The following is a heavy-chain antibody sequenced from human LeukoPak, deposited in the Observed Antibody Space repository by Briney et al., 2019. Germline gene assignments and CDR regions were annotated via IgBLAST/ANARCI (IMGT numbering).Heavy chain of an antibody. D-gene: IGHD3-10*01. V-gene: IGHV3-7*04. CDR3: ARVRGDHYFDS. J-gene: IGHJ4*02. Sequence: PGGSLRLSCAASGFTFNNYWMIWVRQAPGGGLQWVANIKQDGSEKSYVDSVKGRFTISRDTAKNSLYLQMNSLRAEDTAVYYCARVRGDHYFDSWGQGTLVTVSS. CDR2: IKQDGSEK. CDR1: GFTFNNYW.